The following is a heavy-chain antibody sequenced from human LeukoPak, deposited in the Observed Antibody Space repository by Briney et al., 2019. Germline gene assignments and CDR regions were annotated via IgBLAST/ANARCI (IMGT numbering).Heavy chain of an antibody. Sequence: SQTLSLTCAVSGASITTNTYFWTRIRQPAGKGLEWIGRIHTSGGTNYNPSLESRVTISVDTSRNQFSLRLRSVTAADTAVYYRARAVCIDGVCEWFDPWGQGTLVTVSS. CDR1: GASITTNTYF. J-gene: IGHJ5*02. CDR3: ARAVCIDGVCEWFDP. D-gene: IGHD2-8*01. V-gene: IGHV4-61*02. CDR2: IHTSGGT.